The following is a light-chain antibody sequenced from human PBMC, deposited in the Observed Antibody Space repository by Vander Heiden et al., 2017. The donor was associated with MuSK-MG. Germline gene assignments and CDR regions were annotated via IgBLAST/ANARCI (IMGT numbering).Light chain of an antibody. CDR2: DAS. V-gene: IGKV3-11*01. CDR3: QQRNGWPRT. CDR1: QSVNIY. Sequence: EIVLTQSPATLSLPPGERATLSCRASQSVNIYLAWYQQRPGQAPRLLIDDASNRATGIPARFSGSGSGTDFTLTISSLEPEDFAVYYCQQRNGWPRTFGQGTRVE. J-gene: IGKJ1*01.